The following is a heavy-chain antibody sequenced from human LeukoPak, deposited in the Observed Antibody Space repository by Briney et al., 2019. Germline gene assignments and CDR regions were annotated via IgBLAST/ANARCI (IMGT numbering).Heavy chain of an antibody. Sequence: SETLSLTCAVYGGSFSGCYWSWIRQPPGKGLEWIGEINHSGSTNYNPSLKSRVTISVDTSKNQFSLKLSSVTAADTAVYYCATRGWYSDYFDYWGQGTLVTVSS. CDR2: INHSGST. D-gene: IGHD6-19*01. CDR1: GGSFSGCY. CDR3: ATRGWYSDYFDY. J-gene: IGHJ4*02. V-gene: IGHV4-34*01.